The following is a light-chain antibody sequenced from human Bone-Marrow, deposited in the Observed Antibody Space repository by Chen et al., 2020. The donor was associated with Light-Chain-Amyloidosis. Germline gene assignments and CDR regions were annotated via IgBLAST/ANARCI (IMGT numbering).Light chain of an antibody. J-gene: IGLJ2*01. CDR1: DLPTKY. V-gene: IGLV3-25*03. CDR2: RDT. Sequence: SYELTQPPSVSVSPGQTARITCSGDDLPTKYAYWYQQKPGQAPVLVIHRDTERPSGISELFSGSSSETTATLTISGVQAEDEADYHCQSADSSGTYEVIFGGGTKLTVL. CDR3: QSADSSGTYEVI.